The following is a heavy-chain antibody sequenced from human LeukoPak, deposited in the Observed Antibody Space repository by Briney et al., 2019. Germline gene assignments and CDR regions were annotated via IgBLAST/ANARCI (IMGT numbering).Heavy chain of an antibody. CDR3: ARAAGPRNWFDP. CDR2: IYYSGST. J-gene: IGHJ5*02. V-gene: IGHV4-39*01. D-gene: IGHD2-15*01. Sequence: SETLSLTCTVSGGSISSDSYYWAWIRQPPGKGLEWIASIYYSGSTYYNPPLKSRVTISVDTSRNQFSLKLSSVTAADTAVYYCARAAGPRNWFDPWGQGTLVTVSS. CDR1: GGSISSDSYY.